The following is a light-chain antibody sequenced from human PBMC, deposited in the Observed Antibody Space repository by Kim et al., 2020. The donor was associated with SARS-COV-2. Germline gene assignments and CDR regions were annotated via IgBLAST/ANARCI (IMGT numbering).Light chain of an antibody. J-gene: IGKJ2*01. CDR1: QSVGSK. CDR3: QHYNTWPPET. Sequence: EVVMMQSQATLSVSPGERATLSCRASQSVGSKLAWYQQKSGQAPRLLIYGVSTRATGIPVRFSGSGSGTEFTLTISSLQSEDFAVYYCQHYNTWPPETFGLGPKLEI. CDR2: GVS. V-gene: IGKV3-15*01.